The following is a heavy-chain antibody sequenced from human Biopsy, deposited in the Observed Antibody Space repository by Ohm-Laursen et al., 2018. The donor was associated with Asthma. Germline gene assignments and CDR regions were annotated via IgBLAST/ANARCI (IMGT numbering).Heavy chain of an antibody. D-gene: IGHD3-3*01. J-gene: IGHJ4*02. Sequence: SLRLSCTASGFTFRSYAMHWVRQAPGKGLEWVAVGGSYYDGGLKYYADSVNGRFTVSRDDSKNTLYLQMNSLRPDDTAVYYCARDVLEWYLPAFDFWGQGTLVTVSS. V-gene: IGHV3-30-3*01. CDR2: GGSYYDGGLK. CDR1: GFTFRSYA. CDR3: ARDVLEWYLPAFDF.